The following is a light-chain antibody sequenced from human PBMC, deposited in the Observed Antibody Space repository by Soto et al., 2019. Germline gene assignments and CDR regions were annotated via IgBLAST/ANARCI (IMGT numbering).Light chain of an antibody. CDR1: QSVLYSSNNKNY. CDR2: WAS. CDR3: QQYYSTPLT. V-gene: IGKV4-1*01. Sequence: DIVMTQSPDSLAVSLGERATINCKSSQSVLYSSNNKNYLAWYQQKPGQPPKLLIYWASTRESGVPDRFSGSGSGTDFTLTINSLQAEDVAVYYCQQYYSTPLTFGGGTMVEIK. J-gene: IGKJ4*01.